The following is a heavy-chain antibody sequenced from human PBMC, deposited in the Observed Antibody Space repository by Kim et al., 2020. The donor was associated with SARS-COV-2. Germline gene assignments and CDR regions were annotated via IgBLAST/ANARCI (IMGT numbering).Heavy chain of an antibody. CDR2: ISSSSSDT. V-gene: IGHV3-11*06. Sequence: GGSLRLSCAASGFTFSDYYMSWIRQAPGKGLEWVSYISSSSSDTNYADSVKSRFTISRDNAKNSLYLQMNSLRAEDTAVYYCARALRFFEWFTGFDPWGQGTLVTVSS. D-gene: IGHD3-3*01. CDR3: ARALRFFEWFTGFDP. J-gene: IGHJ5*02. CDR1: GFTFSDYY.